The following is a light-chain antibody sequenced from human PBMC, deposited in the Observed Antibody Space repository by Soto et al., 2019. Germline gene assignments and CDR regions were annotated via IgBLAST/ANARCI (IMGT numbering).Light chain of an antibody. J-gene: IGKJ1*01. CDR1: QSVSSN. V-gene: IGKV3-15*01. CDR3: QQYNKWPP. CDR2: GAS. Sequence: EIVMTQSPATLSVSPGERATLSCRASQSVSSNLAWYQQKPGQAPRLLIYGASTRATGIPARFSGSGSGTEFTLTISSLQSEDFAVYYCQQYNKWPPVGQGTKVDIK.